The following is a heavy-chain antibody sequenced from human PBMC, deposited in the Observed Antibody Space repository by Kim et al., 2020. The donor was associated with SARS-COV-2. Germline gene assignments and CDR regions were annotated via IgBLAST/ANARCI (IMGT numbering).Heavy chain of an antibody. CDR2: IYHGDSDT. D-gene: IGHD3-10*01. CDR1: GYSFTSYW. CDR3: ARHYYGSGTRHYYYGMDV. Sequence: ESLKISCKGSGYSFTSYWIGWVRQMPGKGLEWMGIIYHGDSDTRYSPSFQGQVTIPADKSISTAYLQWSSLKASDTAMYYCARHYYGSGTRHYYYGMDVWGQGTTVTVSS. J-gene: IGHJ6*02. V-gene: IGHV5-51*01.